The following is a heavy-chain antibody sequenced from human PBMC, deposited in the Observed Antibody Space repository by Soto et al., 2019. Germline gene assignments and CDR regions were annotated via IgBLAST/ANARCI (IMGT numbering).Heavy chain of an antibody. V-gene: IGHV4-34*02. Sequence: QVQLQQWGAGLLKPWETLSLTCAVYGEALNSYYWSWIGQPPGKGLEWIGEINDSGRTNYNPSLRGRVTISSVASSMQSSLRLNSVTAADTAVYYCARGQWSDRFLNWGLGTLLTVSS. J-gene: IGHJ4*02. CDR1: GEALNSYY. D-gene: IGHD2-15*01. CDR3: ARGQWSDRFLN. CDR2: INDSGRT.